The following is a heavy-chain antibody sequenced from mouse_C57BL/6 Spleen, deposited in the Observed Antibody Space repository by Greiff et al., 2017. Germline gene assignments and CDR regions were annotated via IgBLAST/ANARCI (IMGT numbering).Heavy chain of an antibody. D-gene: IGHD3-3*01. CDR1: GYSFTSYW. J-gene: IGHJ3*01. V-gene: IGHV1-55*01. Sequence: QVKLQQPGPELVKPGASVKMSCKASGYSFTSYWITWVKQRPGQGLEGIGDSYPGSGSTNDNEQFKSKATLTVDTYSSIAYMKLSSLKSEDSAVYYRAREYCRAKGCAYWGQGTMVTVSS. CDR2: SYPGSGST. CDR3: AREYCRAKGCAY.